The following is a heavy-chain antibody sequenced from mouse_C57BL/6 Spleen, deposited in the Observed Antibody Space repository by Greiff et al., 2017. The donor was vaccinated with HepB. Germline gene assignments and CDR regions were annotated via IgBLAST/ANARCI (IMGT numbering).Heavy chain of an antibody. CDR3: ARRDSSGSPTIAMDY. Sequence: QVQLQQPGAELVRPGSSVKLSCKASGYTFTSYWMHWVKQRPIQGLEWIGNIDPSDSETHYNQKFKDKATLTVDKSSSTAYMQLSSLTSEDSAVYYCARRDSSGSPTIAMDYWGQGTSVTVSS. D-gene: IGHD3-2*02. CDR2: IDPSDSET. J-gene: IGHJ4*01. CDR1: GYTFTSYW. V-gene: IGHV1-52*01.